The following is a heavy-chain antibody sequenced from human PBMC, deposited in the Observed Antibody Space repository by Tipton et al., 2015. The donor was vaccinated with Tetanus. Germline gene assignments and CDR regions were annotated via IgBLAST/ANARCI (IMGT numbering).Heavy chain of an antibody. Sequence: QLVQSGAEMKKPGASVKVSCKASGYTFTGYYIYWVRQAPGQGLEWMGWIDPNSGATVYAQKFQGRVTMTRDTSISTAYMELRSLRSDDTAVYYGARDRGDYIYYGMDVWGPGTTVTVS. CDR3: ARDRGDYIYYGMDV. V-gene: IGHV1-2*02. D-gene: IGHD3-22*01. CDR1: GYTFTGYY. CDR2: IDPNSGAT. J-gene: IGHJ6*02.